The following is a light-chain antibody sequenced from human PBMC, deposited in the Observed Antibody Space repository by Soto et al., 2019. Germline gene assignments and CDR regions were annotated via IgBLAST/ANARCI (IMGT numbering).Light chain of an antibody. CDR1: QDISTY. CDR2: DAS. Sequence: DIQMTQSPYSLSASVGDTVTITCQASQDISTYLNWYQHKPVKAPXLLIYDASNLETGVPSRFSGSGAAAEFSPTTSSLQPQDFAAYYCQQSYRTPPITFGQGTRLDIK. J-gene: IGKJ5*01. V-gene: IGKV1-39*01. CDR3: QQSYRTPPIT.